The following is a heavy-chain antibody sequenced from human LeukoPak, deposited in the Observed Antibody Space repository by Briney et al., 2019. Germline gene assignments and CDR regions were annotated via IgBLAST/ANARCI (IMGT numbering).Heavy chain of an antibody. V-gene: IGHV3-11*01. D-gene: IGHD3-16*01. CDR3: ARRQSLLGFIDS. CDR1: GFTFSAYH. Sequence: GGSLRLSCAASGFTFSAYHMSWIRQAPGKGLEWVSHISSSASAIYYADSLKGRFTISRDNAKNSVYLQMNSLRAEDTAVFYCARRQSLLGFIDSWGQGTLVTVSS. J-gene: IGHJ4*02. CDR2: ISSSASAI.